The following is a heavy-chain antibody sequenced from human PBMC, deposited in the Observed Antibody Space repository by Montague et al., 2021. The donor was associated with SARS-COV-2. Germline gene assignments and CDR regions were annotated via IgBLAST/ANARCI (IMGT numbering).Heavy chain of an antibody. V-gene: IGHV6-1*01. CDR2: TYYRSEWYS. Sequence: CAISGDSVSTNSGTWNWVRLSPSRGLEWLGRTYYRSEWYSDYSVSVKSRTSINPGTSKNQFSLQLNSVTPEDTAVYYCARAERGSCGDGNCYQYFFNYWGQGTLVTVSS. J-gene: IGHJ4*02. D-gene: IGHD2-15*01. CDR3: ARAERGSCGDGNCYQYFFNY. CDR1: GDSVSTNSGT.